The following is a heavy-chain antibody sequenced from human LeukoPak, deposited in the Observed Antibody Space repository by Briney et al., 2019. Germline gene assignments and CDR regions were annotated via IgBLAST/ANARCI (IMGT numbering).Heavy chain of an antibody. Sequence: GGSLRLSCAASGFTFSSYGMSWVRQAPGKGLEWVSSISGSGSTIYYADSVKGRLTISRDNAKNSLYLQMNSLRAEDTAVYYCARDLHGSADYWGQGTLVTVSS. CDR2: ISGSGSTI. CDR1: GFTFSSYG. CDR3: ARDLHGSADY. J-gene: IGHJ4*02. D-gene: IGHD3-10*01. V-gene: IGHV3-48*04.